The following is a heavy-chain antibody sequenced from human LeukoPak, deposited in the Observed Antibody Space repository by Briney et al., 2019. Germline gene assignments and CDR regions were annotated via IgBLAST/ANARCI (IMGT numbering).Heavy chain of an antibody. V-gene: IGHV1-58*01. Sequence: SVKVSCKASGFTFTSSAVQWVRQARGQRLEWIGWIVVGSGNTNYAQKFQGRVTMTEDTSTDTAYMELSSLRSEDTAVYYCATTSSSWSWFDPLGQGTLVTVSP. J-gene: IGHJ5*02. D-gene: IGHD6-13*01. CDR3: ATTSSSWSWFDP. CDR2: IVVGSGNT. CDR1: GFTFTSSA.